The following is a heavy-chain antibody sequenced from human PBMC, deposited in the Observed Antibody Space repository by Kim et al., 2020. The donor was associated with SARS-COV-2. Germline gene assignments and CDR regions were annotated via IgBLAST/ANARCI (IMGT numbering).Heavy chain of an antibody. V-gene: IGHV1-3*04. CDR1: GYTFTTYA. Sequence: ASVKVSCKASGYTFTTYAIQWVRQAPGQRLEWMGWINTGKGNTKYSEKFQGRVTIIRDTSANTAYMELSSLRSEDTAVYYCARSVAIMPPGMDVWGQGTTVTVSS. CDR3: ARSVAIMPPGMDV. CDR2: INTGKGNT. J-gene: IGHJ6*02. D-gene: IGHD2-2*01.